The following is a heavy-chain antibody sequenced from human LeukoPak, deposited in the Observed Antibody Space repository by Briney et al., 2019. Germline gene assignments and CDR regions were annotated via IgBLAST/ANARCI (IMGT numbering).Heavy chain of an antibody. J-gene: IGHJ6*02. CDR1: GYTFTGYH. Sequence: ASVKVSCKASGYTFTGYHMHWVRQAPGQGLEWMGIINPSGGSTSYAQKFQGRVTMARDTSTSTVYMELSSLRSEDTAVYYCASSLAGSSWYYYYYGMDVWGQGTTVTVSS. D-gene: IGHD6-13*01. CDR3: ASSLAGSSWYYYYYGMDV. V-gene: IGHV1-46*01. CDR2: INPSGGST.